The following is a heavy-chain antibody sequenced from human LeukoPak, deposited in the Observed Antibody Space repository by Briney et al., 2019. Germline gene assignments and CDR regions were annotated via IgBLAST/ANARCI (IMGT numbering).Heavy chain of an antibody. CDR3: ARTAVAGTIDY. J-gene: IGHJ4*02. CDR1: GGSFSGYY. CDR2: INHSGST. D-gene: IGHD6-19*01. Sequence: SETLSLTCAVYGGSFSGYYWSWIRQPPGKWLEWIGEINHSGSTNYNPSLKSRVTISVDTSKNQFSLKLSSVTAADTAVYYCARTAVAGTIDYWGQGTLVTVSS. V-gene: IGHV4-34*01.